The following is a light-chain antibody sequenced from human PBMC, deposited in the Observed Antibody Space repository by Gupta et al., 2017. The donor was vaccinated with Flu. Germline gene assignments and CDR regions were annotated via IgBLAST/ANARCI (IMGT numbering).Light chain of an antibody. V-gene: IGLV2-14*01. CDR2: EVS. CDR1: VGGYNY. J-gene: IGLJ3*02. CDR3: ISYTSSSTWV. Sequence: VGGYNYVSWYQQHTDKAPKVLIYEVSKRPSGVSNRFSGSKSGNTASLTISGLQAEDEADYYCISYTSSSTWVFGGGTKLTVL.